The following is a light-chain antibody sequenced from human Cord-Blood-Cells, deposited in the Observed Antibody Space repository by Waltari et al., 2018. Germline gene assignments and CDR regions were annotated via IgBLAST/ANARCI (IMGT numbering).Light chain of an antibody. CDR3: QQYNNWPT. CDR1: QSVSSN. Sequence: EIVMTQSPATLSVSPGERATLSCRASQSVSSNLAWYQQKPGQAPRLLIYVASTRATGIPARFSGSGSGTEFTLTISSLQSEDLAVYYCQQYNNWPTFGQGTKVEIK. CDR2: VAS. V-gene: IGKV3-15*01. J-gene: IGKJ1*01.